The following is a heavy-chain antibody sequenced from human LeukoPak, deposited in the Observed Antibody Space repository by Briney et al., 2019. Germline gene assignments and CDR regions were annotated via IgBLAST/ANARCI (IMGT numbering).Heavy chain of an antibody. V-gene: IGHV3-21*01. D-gene: IGHD1-26*01. Sequence: GGSLRLSCAASGFTFSSYSMNWVRQAPGKGLQWVSSISSSSSYIYYADSVKGRFTISRDNAKNSLYLQMNSLRAEDTAVYYCATTLNRYSGSYSPRYFDYWGQGTLLTVSS. J-gene: IGHJ4*02. CDR3: ATTLNRYSGSYSPRYFDY. CDR1: GFTFSSYS. CDR2: ISSSSSYI.